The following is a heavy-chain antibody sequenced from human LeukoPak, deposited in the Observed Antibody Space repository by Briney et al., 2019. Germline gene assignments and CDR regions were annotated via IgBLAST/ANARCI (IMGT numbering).Heavy chain of an antibody. CDR1: GFTFSSYG. CDR2: ISYDGSNK. V-gene: IGHV3-30*03. Sequence: PGGSLRLSCAASGFTFSSYGMHWVRQAPGKGLEWVAVISYDGSNKYYADSVKGRFTISRDNSKNSLYLQMNSLRAEDTAVYYCARGYSSSWYPEFDYWGQGTLVTVSS. J-gene: IGHJ4*02. D-gene: IGHD6-13*01. CDR3: ARGYSSSWYPEFDY.